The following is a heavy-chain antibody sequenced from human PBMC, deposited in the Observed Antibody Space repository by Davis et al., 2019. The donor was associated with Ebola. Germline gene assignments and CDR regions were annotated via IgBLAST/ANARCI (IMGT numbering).Heavy chain of an antibody. V-gene: IGHV3-23*01. CDR2: ISGSGGST. Sequence: GESLKISCAASGFTFNIYAMHWVRQAPGKGLEWVSGISGSGGSTYYADSVKGRFTISRDNSKNTLYLQMNSLRAEDTAVYYCAKGSIVVVPEEYFQHWGQGTLVTVSS. CDR1: GFTFNIYA. D-gene: IGHD2-2*01. CDR3: AKGSIVVVPEEYFQH. J-gene: IGHJ1*01.